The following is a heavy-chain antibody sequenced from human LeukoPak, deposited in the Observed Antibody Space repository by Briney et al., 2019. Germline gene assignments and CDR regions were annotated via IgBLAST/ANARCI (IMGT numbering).Heavy chain of an antibody. CDR1: GFTFSSYG. J-gene: IGHJ3*02. Sequence: PGGSLRLSCAASGFTFSSYGMHWVRQAPGKGLEWVAFIRYDGSNKYYADSVKGRFTISRDNSKNTLYLQMNSLRAEDTAVYYCANDYGGNSGLNAFDIWGQGTMVTVSS. V-gene: IGHV3-30*02. CDR2: IRYDGSNK. D-gene: IGHD4-23*01. CDR3: ANDYGGNSGLNAFDI.